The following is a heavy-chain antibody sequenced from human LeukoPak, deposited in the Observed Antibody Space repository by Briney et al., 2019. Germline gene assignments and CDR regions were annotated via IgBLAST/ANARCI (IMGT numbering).Heavy chain of an antibody. V-gene: IGHV3-74*01. J-gene: IGHJ3*02. D-gene: IGHD5-24*01. CDR2: MNSDGTTT. Sequence: GGSLRLSCAASGFTFSSYWMHWVRQAPGKGLVWVSGMNSDGTTTTYADAVQGRFTMSRDNGKNSLYLQMNSLRTEDTALYYCAKDIKGRWLRRAPAFDIWGQGTMVTVSS. CDR1: GFTFSSYW. CDR3: AKDIKGRWLRRAPAFDI.